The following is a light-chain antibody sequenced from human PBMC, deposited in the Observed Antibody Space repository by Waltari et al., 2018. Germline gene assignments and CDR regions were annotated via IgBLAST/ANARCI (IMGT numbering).Light chain of an antibody. J-gene: IGLJ2*01. CDR2: SND. Sequence: QSDLTQPPSASGTPGQRVTISCSGSSSNIGIHTVTWYQQLPGTAPNVLIFSNDPRPSGVPDRLPGAKSGTSASLAISGLQSEDEADYYCAAWDDSLNGRVFGGGTKLTVL. CDR3: AAWDDSLNGRV. CDR1: SSNIGIHT. V-gene: IGLV1-44*01.